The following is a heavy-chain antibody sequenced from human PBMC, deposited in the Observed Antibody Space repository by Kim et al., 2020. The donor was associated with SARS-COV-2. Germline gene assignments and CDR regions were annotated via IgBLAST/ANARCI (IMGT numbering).Heavy chain of an antibody. V-gene: IGHV4-34*01. J-gene: IGHJ2*01. D-gene: IGHD3-16*01. Sequence: SETLSLTCAVYGGSFSGYYWSWIRQPPGKGLEWIGEINHSGSTNYNPSLKSRVTISVDTSKNQFSLKLSSVTAADTAVYYCERGVPYVWYFDLWGRGTLV. CDR3: ERGVPYVWYFDL. CDR1: GGSFSGYY. CDR2: INHSGST.